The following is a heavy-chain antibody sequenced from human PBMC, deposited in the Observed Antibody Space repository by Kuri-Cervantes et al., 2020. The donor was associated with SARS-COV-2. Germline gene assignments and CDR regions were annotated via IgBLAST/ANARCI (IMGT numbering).Heavy chain of an antibody. CDR3: ARGVLRLENIVVDRSGMDV. J-gene: IGHJ6*02. CDR1: GYTFTSYY. D-gene: IGHD2-2*01. CDR2: INPSGGST. V-gene: IGHV1-46*01. Sequence: ASAKVSCNASGYTFTSYYMHWVRQAPGQGLEWMGIINPSGGSTSYAQKFQGRVIMTRDTATSTVYMELSSLRSEDTAVYYCARGVLRLENIVVDRSGMDVWGQGTTVTVSS.